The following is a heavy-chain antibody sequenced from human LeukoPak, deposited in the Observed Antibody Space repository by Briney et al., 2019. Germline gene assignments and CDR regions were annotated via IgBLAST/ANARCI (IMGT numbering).Heavy chain of an antibody. CDR1: GFSFSSYA. Sequence: SGGSLRLSCAASGFSFSSYAMSWVRQAPGKGLEWVSVIYSGGSTYYADSVKGRFTISRDNSKNTLYLQMNSLRAEDTAVYYCARDEGYYGSGSYSHWGQGTLVTVSS. D-gene: IGHD3-10*01. CDR3: ARDEGYYGSGSYSH. V-gene: IGHV3-66*01. J-gene: IGHJ4*02. CDR2: IYSGGST.